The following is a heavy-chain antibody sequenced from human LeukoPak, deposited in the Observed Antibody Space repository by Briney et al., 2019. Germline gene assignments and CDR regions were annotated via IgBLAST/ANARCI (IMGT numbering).Heavy chain of an antibody. D-gene: IGHD4-17*01. CDR2: MNPNSGNT. V-gene: IGHV1-8*01. CDR1: GYTFTSYD. CDR3: ARDYGDYRASDI. J-gene: IGHJ3*02. Sequence: EASVKVSCKASGYTFTSYDINWVRQATGQGLEWMGWMNPNSGNTGYAQKFQGRVTMTRNTSISTAYMELSSLRSEDTAVYYCARDYGDYRASDIWGQGTMVTVSS.